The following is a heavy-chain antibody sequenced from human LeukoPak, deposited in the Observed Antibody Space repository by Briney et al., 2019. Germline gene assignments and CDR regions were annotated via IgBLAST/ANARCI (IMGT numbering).Heavy chain of an antibody. J-gene: IGHJ1*01. CDR3: ARGGGSLRRSLEWRFQH. D-gene: IGHD1-26*01. CDR1: GGSFSGYY. CDR2: INHSGST. Sequence: PSETLSLTCAVYGGSFSGYYWSWIRQPPGKGLEWIGEINHSGSTNYNSSLKSRVTISVDTSKNQFSLKLSSVTAADTAVYYCARGGGSLRRSLEWRFQHWGQGTLVTVSS. V-gene: IGHV4-34*01.